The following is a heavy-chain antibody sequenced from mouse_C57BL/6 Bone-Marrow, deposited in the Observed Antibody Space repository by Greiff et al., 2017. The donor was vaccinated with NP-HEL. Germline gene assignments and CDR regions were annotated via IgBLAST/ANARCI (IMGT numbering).Heavy chain of an antibody. Sequence: VQLQQSGAELARPGASVKLSCKASGYTFTSYGISWVKQRPGQGLEWIGEIYPRSGNTYYNEKFKGKATLTADKSSSTAYMELRSLTSEDSAVYFCARWGLRRGYGGQGTTLTVSS. J-gene: IGHJ2*01. D-gene: IGHD2-2*01. V-gene: IGHV1-81*01. CDR3: ARWGLRRGY. CDR2: IYPRSGNT. CDR1: GYTFTSYG.